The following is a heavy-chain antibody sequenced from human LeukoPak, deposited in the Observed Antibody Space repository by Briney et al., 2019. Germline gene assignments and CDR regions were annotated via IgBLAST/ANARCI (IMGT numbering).Heavy chain of an antibody. Sequence: GGSLRLSCAASGFSFSSYGIHWVRQAPGKGLEWVAYIRYDGTNKYYADSVKGRFTISRDNSKNTLYLQMNSLRAEDTAVYYCAKDSFYSGSGSYRNYYGMDVWGQGTTVTVSS. CDR3: AKDSFYSGSGSYRNYYGMDV. CDR2: IRYDGTNK. J-gene: IGHJ6*02. D-gene: IGHD3-10*01. V-gene: IGHV3-30*02. CDR1: GFSFSSYG.